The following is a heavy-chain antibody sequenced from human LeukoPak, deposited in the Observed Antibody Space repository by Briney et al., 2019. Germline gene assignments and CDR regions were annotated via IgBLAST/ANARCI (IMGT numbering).Heavy chain of an antibody. D-gene: IGHD3-3*01. CDR3: ARGRRGVVIRVLYYFDY. V-gene: IGHV4-34*01. CDR1: GGSFSGYY. Sequence: KPSETLSLTCAVYGGSFSGYYWSWIRQPPGKGLEWIGEINHSGSTNYNPSLKGRVTISVDTSKNQFSLKLSSVTAADTAVYYCARGRRGVVIRVLYYFDYWGQGTLVTVSS. CDR2: INHSGST. J-gene: IGHJ4*02.